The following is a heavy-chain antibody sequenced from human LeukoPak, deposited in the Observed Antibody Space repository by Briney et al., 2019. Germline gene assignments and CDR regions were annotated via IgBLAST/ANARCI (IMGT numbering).Heavy chain of an antibody. CDR2: NYYSGST. Sequence: KPSETLSLTCTVSGGSISSSSYYWGWIRQPPGKGLEWIGSNYYSGSTYYNPSLKSRVTISVDTSKNQFSLKLSSVTAADTAVYYCARGITTHYYYYMDVWGKGTTVTVSS. V-gene: IGHV4-39*07. J-gene: IGHJ6*03. CDR3: ARGITTHYYYYMDV. CDR1: GGSISSSSYY. D-gene: IGHD4-11*01.